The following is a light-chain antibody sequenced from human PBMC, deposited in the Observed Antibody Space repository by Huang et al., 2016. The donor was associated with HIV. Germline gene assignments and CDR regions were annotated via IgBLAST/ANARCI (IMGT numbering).Light chain of an antibody. CDR2: ATS. Sequence: DIQMTQSPPSLSASLGDRVTITCRASQSITTYLNWYRHKPGDAPEHIITATSTVQNGGPSRFSGGGSGTDFTLTITNLQPEDVASYYCQQSYNLPYTFGRGTKVDIK. V-gene: IGKV1-39*01. CDR3: QQSYNLPYT. J-gene: IGKJ2*01. CDR1: QSITTY.